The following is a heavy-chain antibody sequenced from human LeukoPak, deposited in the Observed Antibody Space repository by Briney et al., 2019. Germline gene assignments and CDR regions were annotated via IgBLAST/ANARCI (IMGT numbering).Heavy chain of an antibody. CDR2: IWYDGSNK. CDR1: GFTFSSYG. CDR3: ARGGRAAAAPQFSFDY. J-gene: IGHJ4*02. V-gene: IGHV3-33*01. D-gene: IGHD6-13*01. Sequence: PGRSLRLSCAASGFTFSSYGMHWVRQAPGKGLEWVAVIWYDGSNKYYADSVKGRFTISRDNSKNTLYLQMNSLRAEDTAVYYCARGGRAAAAPQFSFDYWGQGTLVTVSS.